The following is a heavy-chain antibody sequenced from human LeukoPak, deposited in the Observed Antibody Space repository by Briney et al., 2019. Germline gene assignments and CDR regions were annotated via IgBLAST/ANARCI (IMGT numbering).Heavy chain of an antibody. D-gene: IGHD4-17*01. V-gene: IGHV3-7*04. CDR2: IKPDGSEK. J-gene: IGHJ4*02. Sequence: PGGSLRLSCAASGFTFSTYWMDWVRQAPGKGLEWVANIKPDGSEKYYVDSVKGRFTISRDNAKNSLYLQMNSLGVEDTAVYYCARDKYGAYSDSWGQGTLVTVSS. CDR3: ARDKYGAYSDS. CDR1: GFTFSTYW.